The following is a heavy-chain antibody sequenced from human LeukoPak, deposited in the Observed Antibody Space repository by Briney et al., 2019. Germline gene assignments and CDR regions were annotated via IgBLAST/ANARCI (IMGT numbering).Heavy chain of an antibody. J-gene: IGHJ3*02. D-gene: IGHD2/OR15-2a*01. CDR1: VGSISSDH. CDR3: ARKNDFDI. Sequence: SETLSLTCTVSVGSISSDHWNWIRQPPGKGLEWIGCIYYSGSTYYNPSLKSRVTISVDMSKSQFSLRLTSVTAADTAVYYCARKNDFDIWGQGTLLTVSS. CDR2: IYYSGST. V-gene: IGHV4-59*01.